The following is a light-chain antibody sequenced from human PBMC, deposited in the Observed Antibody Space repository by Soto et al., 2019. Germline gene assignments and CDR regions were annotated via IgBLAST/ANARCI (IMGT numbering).Light chain of an antibody. J-gene: IGLJ2*01. V-gene: IGLV1-47*01. Sequence: QSVLTQPPSASGTPGQRVTISCSGSRFNIGSNYVYWYQQLPGTAPKLLIYRNNQRPSGGPDRFSGSKSGTSASLAISGLRSEDEADYYCAAWDDSLSVHVVFGGGTKLTVL. CDR3: AAWDDSLSVHVV. CDR2: RNN. CDR1: RFNIGSNY.